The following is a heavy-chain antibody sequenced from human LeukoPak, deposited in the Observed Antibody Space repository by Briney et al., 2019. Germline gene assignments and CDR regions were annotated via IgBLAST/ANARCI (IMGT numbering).Heavy chain of an antibody. V-gene: IGHV3-30*02. CDR1: GLIFSKHI. CDR3: ARDAYHSGDLDQ. D-gene: IGHD3/OR15-3a*01. J-gene: IGHJ4*02. CDR2: IRFDGTNR. Sequence: PGGSLRLSCAAWGLIFSKHIMHWPRQARGKGREGVSFIRFDGTNRHYVHSVKGRFTISRDNPKNMLYLEMNSLKFDGTAVYYCARDAYHSGDLDQWGEGTLVIVCS.